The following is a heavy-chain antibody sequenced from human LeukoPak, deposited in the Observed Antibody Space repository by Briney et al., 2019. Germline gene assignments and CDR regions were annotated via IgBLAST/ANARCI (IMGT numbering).Heavy chain of an antibody. J-gene: IGHJ4*02. D-gene: IGHD3-16*01. CDR3: ARVPHYDYVWGSAYFDY. Sequence: ASVKVSCKASGGTFSSYAISWVRQAPGQGLERMGRIIPILGIANYAQKFQGRVTITADKSTSTVYMELSSLRSEDTAVYYCARVPHYDYVWGSAYFDYWGQGTLVTVSS. CDR2: IIPILGIA. CDR1: GGTFSSYA. V-gene: IGHV1-69*04.